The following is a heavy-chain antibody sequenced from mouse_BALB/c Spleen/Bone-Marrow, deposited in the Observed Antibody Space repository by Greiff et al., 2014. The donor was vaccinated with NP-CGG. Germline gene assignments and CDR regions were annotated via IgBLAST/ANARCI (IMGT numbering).Heavy chain of an antibody. D-gene: IGHD1-1*02. CDR3: ARSTWSDYNGMDY. J-gene: IGHJ4*01. CDR1: GFTFSNFG. CDR2: ISGVSSTI. V-gene: IGHV5-17*02. Sequence: EVKLVESGGGLVQPGGSRKLSCAASGFTFSNFGTHWVRQAPEKGLEWVAYISGVSSTIYYADTVKGRFTISRDNPKNTLFLQMTSLRSEDTAMYYCARSTWSDYNGMDYWGQGTSVTVSS.